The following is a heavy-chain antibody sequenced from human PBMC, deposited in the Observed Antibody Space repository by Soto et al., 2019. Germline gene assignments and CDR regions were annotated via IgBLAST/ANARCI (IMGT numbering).Heavy chain of an antibody. CDR2: IYYSGST. CDR1: GGSISSSSYY. J-gene: IGHJ5*02. V-gene: IGHV4-39*05. Sequence: QLQLQEPGPGLVKPSDTPSLACTVSGGSISSSSYYWGWIRQPPGKGLEWIGSIYYSGSTYYNPSVQSRVTIAVDTSKEQCSLTLSSVTAADTAVYYCAVLTGGGIPQNCFDPWCQGTLVTVSS. CDR3: AVLTGGGIPQNCFDP. D-gene: IGHD2-21*01.